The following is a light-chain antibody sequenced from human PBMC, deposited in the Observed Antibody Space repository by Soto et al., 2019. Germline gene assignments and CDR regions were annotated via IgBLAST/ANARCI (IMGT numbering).Light chain of an antibody. J-gene: IGKJ4*01. CDR2: AAS. CDR1: QGIGNY. V-gene: IGKV1-16*02. CDR3: HQYNHYHHA. Sequence: DVQLTQSPSSVSASVGDSVTITCRASQGIGNYLAWFRQKPGKAPEYLIYAASSLQSGVPSQFSGSGSGTDFTLTISRLQSEDFANYYCHQYNHYHHACGGGTKVEIK.